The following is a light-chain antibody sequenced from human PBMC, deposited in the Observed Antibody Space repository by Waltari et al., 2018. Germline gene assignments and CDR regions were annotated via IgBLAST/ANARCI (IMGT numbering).Light chain of an antibody. Sequence: EIVLTQSPATLSVSPGERATLSCRASQSVSTRLAWYQQKSGQAPRLLIYGASTRATDIPARFTGSGSGTEFTLTISSLNSEDFAVYYCRQYDKWPPSTTFGQGTRLEIK. J-gene: IGKJ5*01. CDR2: GAS. CDR3: RQYDKWPPSTT. CDR1: QSVSTR. V-gene: IGKV3D-15*01.